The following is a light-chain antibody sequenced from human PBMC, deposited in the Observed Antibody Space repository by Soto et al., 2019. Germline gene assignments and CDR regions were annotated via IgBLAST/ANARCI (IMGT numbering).Light chain of an antibody. CDR1: QSISSSY. Sequence: EIVLTQSPGTLSLSAGERATLSCRASQSISSSYLAWYQQTPGQAPRLLIYGASSRASGIPDRFSGSGSGTDFTLTISSLEPEDFAVYYCLQCGSSLSWTFGQGPKVEIK. V-gene: IGKV3-20*01. J-gene: IGKJ1*01. CDR3: LQCGSSLSWT. CDR2: GAS.